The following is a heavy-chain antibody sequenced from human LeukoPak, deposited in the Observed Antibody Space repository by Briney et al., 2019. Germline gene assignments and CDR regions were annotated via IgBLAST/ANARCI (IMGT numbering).Heavy chain of an antibody. D-gene: IGHD3-10*01. V-gene: IGHV1-69*13. J-gene: IGHJ5*02. CDR2: IIPIFGTA. Sequence: GASVKVSCKASGGTFSSYAISWVRQAPGQGLEWMGGIIPIFGTANYAQKFQGRVTITADESTSTAYMELSSLRSEDTAVYYCARAPAYYGSGDWLDPWGQGTLVTVSS. CDR1: GGTFSSYA. CDR3: ARAPAYYGSGDWLDP.